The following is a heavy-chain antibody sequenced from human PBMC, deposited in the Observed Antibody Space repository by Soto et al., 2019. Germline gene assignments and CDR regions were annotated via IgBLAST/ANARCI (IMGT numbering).Heavy chain of an antibody. CDR3: AREEASLIAAAGTEDAFDT. Sequence: ASVKVCCKASGYTFTSYDINWVRQATGQGLEWVGWMNPNSGNTGYAQKFQGRVTMTRNTSISTAYMELSSLRSEDTAVYYCAREEASLIAAAGTEDAFDTWGQGTMVTVSS. CDR2: MNPNSGNT. CDR1: GYTFTSYD. J-gene: IGHJ3*02. D-gene: IGHD6-13*01. V-gene: IGHV1-8*01.